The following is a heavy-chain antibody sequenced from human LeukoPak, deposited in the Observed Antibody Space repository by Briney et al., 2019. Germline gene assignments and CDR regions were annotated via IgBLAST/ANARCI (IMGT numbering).Heavy chain of an antibody. CDR1: GGSISGYY. CDR3: ARQGSGNYLSPVNY. CDR2: VSYSGST. J-gene: IGHJ4*02. V-gene: IGHV4-59*08. D-gene: IGHD1-26*01. Sequence: SETLSLTCTVSGGSISGYYWSWIRQPPGKGLEWIGYVSYSGSTNYNPSLKSRVSISVDTSKNQFSLHLISLTAADTAVYYCARQGSGNYLSPVNYWGQGTLVTVSS.